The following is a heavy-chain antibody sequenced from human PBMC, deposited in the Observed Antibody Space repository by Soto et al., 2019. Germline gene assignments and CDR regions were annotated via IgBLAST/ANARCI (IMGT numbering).Heavy chain of an antibody. CDR1: GGSITSSDYY. D-gene: IGHD3-22*01. V-gene: IGHV4-39*03. Sequence: SETLSLTCTVSGGSITSSDYYWGWIRQPPGKGLECVGTIYHDGSTHYNPSLKSRVTSSLDTSKNQFSLKLSSVTAADTAVYYCTIPRGPMIRPWGQGTLVTVSS. CDR2: IYHDGST. CDR3: TIPRGPMIRP. J-gene: IGHJ5*02.